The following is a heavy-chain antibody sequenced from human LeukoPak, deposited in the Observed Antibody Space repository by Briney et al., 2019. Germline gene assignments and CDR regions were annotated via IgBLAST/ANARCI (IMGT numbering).Heavy chain of an antibody. CDR2: MNPNSGNT. J-gene: IGHJ4*02. Sequence: VASVTVSFKASGYTFTIYDINWVRQATGQGLEWMGWMNPNSGNTGYAQKFQGRVTMTRNTSISTAYMELSSLRSEDTAVYYCARDQHDSGSFSNWGQGTLVTVSS. D-gene: IGHD3-10*01. V-gene: IGHV1-8*01. CDR3: ARDQHDSGSFSN. CDR1: GYTFTIYD.